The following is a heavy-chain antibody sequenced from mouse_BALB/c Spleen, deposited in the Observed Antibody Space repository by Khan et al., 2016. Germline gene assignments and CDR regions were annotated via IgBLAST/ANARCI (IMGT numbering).Heavy chain of an antibody. V-gene: IGHV3-8*02. J-gene: IGHJ4*01. CDR1: GDSITSGY. CDR2: ISYSGST. CDR3: ARYDGSSYVRAMDY. Sequence: EVQLQESGPSLVKPSQTLSLTCSVTGDSITSGYWNWIRKFPGNKLEYMGYISYSGSTYYNPSLKSRISITRDTSTNQYYLQLNSVTTEDTATYYCARYDGSSYVRAMDYWGQGTSVTVSS. D-gene: IGHD1-1*01.